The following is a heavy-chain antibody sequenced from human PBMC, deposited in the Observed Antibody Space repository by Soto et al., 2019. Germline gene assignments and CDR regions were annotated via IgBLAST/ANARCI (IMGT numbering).Heavy chain of an antibody. CDR2: IIPIFGTA. CDR1: GGTFSSYA. CDR3: ARGSYYYDSYYYYGMDV. J-gene: IGHJ6*02. V-gene: IGHV1-69*13. D-gene: IGHD3-22*01. Sequence: GASVKVSCKASGGTFSSYAISWVRQAPGQGLEWMGGIIPIFGTANYAQKFQGRVTITADESTSTAYMELSSLGSEDTAVYYCARGSYYYDSYYYYGMDVWGQGTTVTVSS.